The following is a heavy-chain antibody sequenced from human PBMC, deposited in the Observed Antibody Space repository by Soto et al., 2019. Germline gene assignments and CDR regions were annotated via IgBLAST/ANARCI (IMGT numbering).Heavy chain of an antibody. CDR1: GFTVITKY. Sequence: GGFLRLSCAASGFTVITKYMSWVRQAPGKGLEWVSVIYSGGSTFYADSVRGRFTISRDNSKNTVNLQMNSLRAEDTAVYYCARDPWAADYWGQGTLVTVSS. J-gene: IGHJ4*02. CDR2: IYSGGST. D-gene: IGHD3-16*01. CDR3: ARDPWAADY. V-gene: IGHV3-66*01.